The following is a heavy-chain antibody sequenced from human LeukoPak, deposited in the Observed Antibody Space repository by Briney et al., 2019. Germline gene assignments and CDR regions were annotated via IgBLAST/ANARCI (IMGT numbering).Heavy chain of an antibody. V-gene: IGHV3-11*04. CDR3: ARTSQWITMIVVGYFDY. CDR1: GFTFSDYY. CDR2: ISSSGSTI. D-gene: IGHD3-22*01. J-gene: IGHJ4*02. Sequence: GGSLRLSCAASGFTFSDYYMSWIRQAPGKGLEWVSYISSSGSTIYYADSVKGRFTISRDNAKNSLYLQMNSLRAEDTAVYYCARTSQWITMIVVGYFDYWGRGTLVTVSS.